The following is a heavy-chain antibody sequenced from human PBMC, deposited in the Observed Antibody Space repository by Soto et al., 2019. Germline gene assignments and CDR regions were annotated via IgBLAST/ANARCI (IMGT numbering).Heavy chain of an antibody. CDR3: AKGLGSSGWVYWYFDL. D-gene: IGHD6-19*01. V-gene: IGHV3-23*01. CDR2: ISGSGAST. Sequence: EVQLLESGGGLVQPGGSLRLSCAASGFTFSSYAMSWVRQAPGKGLEWVSAISGSGASTYYANSVKGRFTISRDNSKNTLYLEMNRLRAEDTAVYDCAKGLGSSGWVYWYFDLWGRGTLVTVSS. J-gene: IGHJ2*01. CDR1: GFTFSSYA.